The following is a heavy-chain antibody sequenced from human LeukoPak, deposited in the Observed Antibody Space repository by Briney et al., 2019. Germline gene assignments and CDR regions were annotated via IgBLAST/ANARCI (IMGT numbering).Heavy chain of an antibody. Sequence: GGSLRLSCAASGFTSSDYYMSWIRQAPGKGLEWISYISGSGSSTYFADSVKGRFTISRGNAKNSLSLQMNSLRAEDTAVYYCARGTGFFDPWGQGTLVTVSS. J-gene: IGHJ5*02. D-gene: IGHD1-1*01. CDR3: ARGTGFFDP. CDR1: GFTSSDYY. V-gene: IGHV3-11*04. CDR2: ISGSGSST.